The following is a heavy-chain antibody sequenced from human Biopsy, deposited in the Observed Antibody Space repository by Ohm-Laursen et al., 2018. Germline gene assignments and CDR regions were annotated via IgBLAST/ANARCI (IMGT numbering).Heavy chain of an antibody. CDR3: ASGHYYGLGSRQWNYGRDV. D-gene: IGHD3-10*01. Sequence: EASVKVSCKPLGYTFNSYNVHWARQAPGQGLEWMGIINPSDGSTGYAQKFQDRISMSADTSTSTVYLVLRGLRFEDTAVYYCASGHYYGLGSRQWNYGRDVWGQGTTVVVSS. CDR1: GYTFNSYN. J-gene: IGHJ6*02. V-gene: IGHV1-46*02. CDR2: INPSDGST.